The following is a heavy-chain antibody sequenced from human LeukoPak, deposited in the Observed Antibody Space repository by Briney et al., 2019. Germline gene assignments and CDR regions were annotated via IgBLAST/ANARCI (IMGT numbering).Heavy chain of an antibody. CDR1: SEFQTAYK. V-gene: IGHV4-59*01. Sequence: SETLSLTCSVSSEFQTAYKWTWIRQSPGRGLEFIGYVYYSGSTVLNPSLSSRVTISIDMSKKQFSLNLSSVTAADTAVYYCARDRCSSTSCQGRYAFDFWGQGTMVTVSS. CDR2: VYYSGST. CDR3: ARDRCSSTSCQGRYAFDF. J-gene: IGHJ3*01. D-gene: IGHD2-2*01.